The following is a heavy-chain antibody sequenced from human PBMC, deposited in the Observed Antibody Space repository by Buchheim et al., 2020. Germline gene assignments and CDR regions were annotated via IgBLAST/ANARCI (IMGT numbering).Heavy chain of an antibody. J-gene: IGHJ4*02. CDR2: INPTTGAT. Sequence: QVQLVQSGTEVKKPESSVKVSCKSSGDTFSYALSWVRQAPGQGLEWLGQINPTTGATKYAQKFQGRVTIAAAKPTTTVYMELRGLKSDDTALYFCARGGSDPPSTMGYFDYWGQGT. D-gene: IGHD3-10*01. V-gene: IGHV1-69*06. CDR3: ARGGSDPPSTMGYFDY. CDR1: GDTFSYA.